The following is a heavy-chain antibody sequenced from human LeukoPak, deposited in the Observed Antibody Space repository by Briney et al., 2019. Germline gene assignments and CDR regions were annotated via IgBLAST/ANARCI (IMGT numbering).Heavy chain of an antibody. CDR1: GGSIGSYY. J-gene: IGHJ4*02. Sequence: SDTLSLTCTVSGGSIGSYYWSWIRQPAGKGLEWIGRIYTSGGTVYNPSLKSRVTISVDTSKNQFSLKLSSVTAADTAVYYCARRNVYSSSWDYFDYWGQGTLVTVSS. CDR3: ARRNVYSSSWDYFDY. V-gene: IGHV4-4*07. CDR2: IYTSGGT. D-gene: IGHD6-13*01.